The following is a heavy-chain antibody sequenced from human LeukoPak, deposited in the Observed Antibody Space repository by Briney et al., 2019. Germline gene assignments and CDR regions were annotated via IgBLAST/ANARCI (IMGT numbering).Heavy chain of an antibody. D-gene: IGHD3-10*01. CDR1: GFTFSDYY. CDR2: ISSSSSTI. V-gene: IGHV3-11*04. Sequence: GGSLRLSCAASGFTFSDYYMSWIRQAPGKGLEWVSYISSSSSTIYYADSVKGRFTISRDNAKNSLHLQMNSLRAEDTAVYYCARDTRGRVTMVRGVHNWFDPWGQGTLVTVSS. J-gene: IGHJ5*02. CDR3: ARDTRGRVTMVRGVHNWFDP.